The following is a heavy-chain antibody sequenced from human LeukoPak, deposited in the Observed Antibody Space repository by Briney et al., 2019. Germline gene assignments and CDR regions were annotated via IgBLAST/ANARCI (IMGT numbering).Heavy chain of an antibody. Sequence: PGGSLRLSCAASGFTFSSYAMHWVRQAPGKGLEWVAVISYNGSNKYYADSVKGRFTISRDNSKNTVYLQMNSLRAEDTAVYYCATFSYAGNAGGSVGPWGQGTLVTVSS. D-gene: IGHD4-23*01. V-gene: IGHV3-30*14. CDR3: ATFSYAGNAGGSVGP. CDR1: GFTFSSYA. J-gene: IGHJ5*02. CDR2: ISYNGSNK.